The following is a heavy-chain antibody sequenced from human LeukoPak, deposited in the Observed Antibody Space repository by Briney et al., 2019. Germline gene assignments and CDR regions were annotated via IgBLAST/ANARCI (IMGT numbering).Heavy chain of an antibody. V-gene: IGHV4-34*01. CDR1: GGSFSENY. J-gene: IGHJ4*02. Sequence: SETLSLTCAVFGGSFSENYWSWIRQSPGKGLEWIGEINHSGSTSYSPSLKSRVTISVDTSKNQFSLKLSSVTAADTAVYYCARGKRGYSSSWYDYWGQGTLVTVSS. CDR2: INHSGST. CDR3: ARGKRGYSSSWYDY. D-gene: IGHD6-13*01.